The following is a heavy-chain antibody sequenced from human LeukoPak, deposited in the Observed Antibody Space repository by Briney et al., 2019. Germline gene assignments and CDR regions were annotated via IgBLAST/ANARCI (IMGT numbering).Heavy chain of an antibody. CDR3: AREVAAAGYYYYGMDV. J-gene: IGHJ6*02. D-gene: IGHD6-13*01. CDR2: IYSGGST. CDR1: GFTVSSNY. V-gene: IGHV3-53*01. Sequence: GGSLRLSCAASGFTVSSNYMSWVRQAPGKGLEWVSVIYSGGSTYYADSVKGRFTISRDNSKNTLYLQMNSLRAEDTAVYYCAREVAAAGYYYYGMDVWGQGTTVTVSS.